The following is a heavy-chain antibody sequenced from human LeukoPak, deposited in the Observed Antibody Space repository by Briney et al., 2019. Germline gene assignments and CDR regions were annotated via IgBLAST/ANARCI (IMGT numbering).Heavy chain of an antibody. D-gene: IGHD2-15*01. J-gene: IGHJ4*02. CDR2: ISAYNGNT. V-gene: IGHV1-18*01. CDR3: ARGYCSGGSCWGFDY. CDR1: GYTFTSYG. Sequence: GASVKVSCKASGYTFTSYGISWVRQAPGQGLEWVGWISAYNGNTNYAQKLQSRVTMTTDTSTSTAYMELRSLRSDDTAVYYCARGYCSGGSCWGFDYWGQGTLVTVSS.